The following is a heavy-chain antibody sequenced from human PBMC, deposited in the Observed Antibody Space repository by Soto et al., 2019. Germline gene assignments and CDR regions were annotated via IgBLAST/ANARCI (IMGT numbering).Heavy chain of an antibody. Sequence: GASVKVSCKASGGTFSSYAISWVRQAPGQGLEWMGGIIPIFGTANYAQKFQGRVTITADKSTSTAYMELSSLRSEDTAVYYCARVPSHGSGLNYFDYWGQGTLVTVSS. CDR1: GGTFSSYA. V-gene: IGHV1-69*06. CDR3: ARVPSHGSGLNYFDY. J-gene: IGHJ4*02. D-gene: IGHD3-3*01. CDR2: IIPIFGTA.